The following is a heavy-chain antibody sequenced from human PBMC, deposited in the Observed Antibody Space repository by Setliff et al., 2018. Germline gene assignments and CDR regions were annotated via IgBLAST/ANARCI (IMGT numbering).Heavy chain of an antibody. D-gene: IGHD6-13*01. CDR1: GGTFSSYA. V-gene: IGHV1-18*01. CDR3: ATYSSIAAAGSPQYYFDY. Sequence: ASVKVSCKASGGTFSSYAISWVRQAPGQGLEWMGWISAYNGNTNYAQKLQGRVTMTTDTSTSTAYMELRSLRSDDTAVYYCATYSSIAAAGSPQYYFDYWGQGTLVTVSS. J-gene: IGHJ4*02. CDR2: ISAYNGNT.